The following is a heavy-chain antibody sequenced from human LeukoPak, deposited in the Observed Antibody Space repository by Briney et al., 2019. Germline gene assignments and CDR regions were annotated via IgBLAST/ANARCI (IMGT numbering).Heavy chain of an antibody. J-gene: IGHJ4*02. CDR2: ISSNGGST. CDR3: ARGGGSWPRCFFDY. D-gene: IGHD1-26*01. V-gene: IGHV3-64*01. CDR1: GFTFSSYA. Sequence: GGSLRLPCAASGFTFSSYAMQWVRQAPGKGLEYVSAISSNGGSTYYANSVKGRFTISRDNSKNTLYLQMGSLRAEDMAVYYCARGGGSWPRCFFDYWGQGTLVTVSS.